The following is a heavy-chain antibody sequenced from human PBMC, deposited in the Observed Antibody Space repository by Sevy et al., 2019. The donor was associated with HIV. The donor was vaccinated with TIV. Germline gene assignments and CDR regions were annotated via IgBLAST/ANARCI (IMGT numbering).Heavy chain of an antibody. J-gene: IGHJ4*02. CDR2: LSFGCGKI. CDR3: AREGCSRPHDY. Sequence: GGSLRLSCAASGFAFYEYSMSWIRQAPGKGLEWVATLSFGCGKINYADSVKGRFTNSGDNSKNSFYLQMDNLRVEDTALYYCAREGCSRPHDYWGQGTRVTVSS. V-gene: IGHV3-23*01. D-gene: IGHD2-8*01. CDR1: GFAFYEYS.